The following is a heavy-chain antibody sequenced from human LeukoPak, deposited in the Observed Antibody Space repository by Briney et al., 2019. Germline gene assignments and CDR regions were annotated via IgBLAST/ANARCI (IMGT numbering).Heavy chain of an antibody. Sequence: SQTLSPTCTVSGGSISSGDYYWSWIRQPPGRGLEWIGSGSTNYNPSLKSRVTISVDTSKNQFSLKLSSVTAADTAVYYCARDREYYDSSGYTNWFDPWGQGTLVTVSS. CDR1: GGSISSGDYY. J-gene: IGHJ5*02. CDR2: SGST. V-gene: IGHV4-30-4*01. D-gene: IGHD3-22*01. CDR3: ARDREYYDSSGYTNWFDP.